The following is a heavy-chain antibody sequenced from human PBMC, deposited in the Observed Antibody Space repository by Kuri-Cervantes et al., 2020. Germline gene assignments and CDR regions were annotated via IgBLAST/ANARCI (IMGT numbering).Heavy chain of an antibody. V-gene: IGHV1-69*01. Sequence: TCAASGGTFSSYAISWVRQAPGQGLEWMGGIIPIFGTANYAQKFQGRVTITADESTSTAYMELSSLRSEDTAVYYCASHHIVVVTAISWAESDAFDIWGQGTMVTVSS. CDR2: IIPIFGTA. J-gene: IGHJ3*02. CDR3: ASHHIVVVTAISWAESDAFDI. D-gene: IGHD2-21*02. CDR1: GGTFSSYA.